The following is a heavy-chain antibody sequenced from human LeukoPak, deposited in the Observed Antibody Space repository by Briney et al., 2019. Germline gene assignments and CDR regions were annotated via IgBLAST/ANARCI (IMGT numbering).Heavy chain of an antibody. J-gene: IGHJ4*02. V-gene: IGHV4-59*06. CDR3: AREGYGGSY. D-gene: IGHD5-24*01. CDR1: GGSINAYY. Sequence: SETLSLTRTVSGGSINAYYWSWIRQPPGKGLEWIGYIYYSGSTYYNPSLKSRVTISVDTSKNQFSLKLSSVTAADTAVYYCAREGYGGSYWGQGTLVTVSS. CDR2: IYYSGST.